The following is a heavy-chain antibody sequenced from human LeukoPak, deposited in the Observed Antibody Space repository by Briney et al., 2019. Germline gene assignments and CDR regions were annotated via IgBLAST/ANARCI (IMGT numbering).Heavy chain of an antibody. CDR2: IYPGDSDT. J-gene: IGHJ5*02. Sequence: PGESLKISCKGSGYSFTSYWIGWVRQMPGKGLEWMGIIYPGDSDTRYSPSFQGQVTISADKSISTAYLQWSSLKASDTAMYYCARQELYCSSTSCYKLGNNWFDPWGQGTLVTVSS. CDR3: ARQELYCSSTSCYKLGNNWFDP. D-gene: IGHD2-2*02. V-gene: IGHV5-51*01. CDR1: GYSFTSYW.